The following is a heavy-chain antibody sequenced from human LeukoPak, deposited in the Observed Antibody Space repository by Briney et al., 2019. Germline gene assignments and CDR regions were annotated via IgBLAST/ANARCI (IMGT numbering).Heavy chain of an antibody. CDR2: IYYSETT. CDR1: GGSISSSSYY. Sequence: SETLSLTCSVSGGSISSSSYYWNWIRQPPGKGLMWDGSIYYSETTYYKSSLKSRVTISEDTSKNRFSLMLTSVTAADTAVYYCARQVSDYFYYYIDVWGEGTTVIVSS. CDR3: ARQVSDYFYYYIDV. V-gene: IGHV4-39*01. J-gene: IGHJ6*03.